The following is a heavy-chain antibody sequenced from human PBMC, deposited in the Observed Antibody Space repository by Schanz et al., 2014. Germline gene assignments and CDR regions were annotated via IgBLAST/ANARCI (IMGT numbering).Heavy chain of an antibody. CDR3: ARGRGFYDY. CDR2: IIPVLNIA. J-gene: IGHJ4*02. CDR1: GCTFSSYT. V-gene: IGHV1-69*02. Sequence: QVQLVQSGAEVKKPGSSVKVSCKASGCTFSSYTISWMRQAPGQGLEWMGKIIPVLNIATYAQRFQGRVSITADTSTNTAYMELSSLTSEDTAVHYCARGRGFYDYWGQGTLVTVSS. D-gene: IGHD3-10*01.